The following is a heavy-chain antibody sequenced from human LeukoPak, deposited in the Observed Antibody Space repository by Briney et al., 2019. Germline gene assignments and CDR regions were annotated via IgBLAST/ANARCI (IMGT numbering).Heavy chain of an antibody. CDR3: ARDPWGGIYSSSSWPDY. CDR1: GFTFSSYA. CDR2: ISYDGSNK. J-gene: IGHJ4*02. V-gene: IGHV3-30-3*01. D-gene: IGHD6-6*01. Sequence: PGRCLRLSCAASGFTFSSYAMHWVRQAPGKGLEWLAVISYDGSNKYYADSVKGRFTISRDNSKNTLYLQMNSLRAEDTAVYYCARDPWGGIYSSSSWPDYWGQGTLVTVSS.